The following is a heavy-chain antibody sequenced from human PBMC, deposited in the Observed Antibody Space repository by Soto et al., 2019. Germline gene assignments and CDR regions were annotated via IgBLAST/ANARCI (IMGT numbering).Heavy chain of an antibody. D-gene: IGHD2-2*03. J-gene: IGHJ5*02. V-gene: IGHV3-48*03. CDR3: PRKVDGYNWFDP. CDR1: GFSFRSYE. Sequence: PGGSLRLSCAASGFSFRSYEMNWVRQAPGKGLEWVSYIDSSGSDIYYIDSVKDRFTISRDNAKNSLYLQMNSLRAEDTGVYYCPRKVDGYNWFDPWGQGTLVTVSS. CDR2: IDSSGSDI.